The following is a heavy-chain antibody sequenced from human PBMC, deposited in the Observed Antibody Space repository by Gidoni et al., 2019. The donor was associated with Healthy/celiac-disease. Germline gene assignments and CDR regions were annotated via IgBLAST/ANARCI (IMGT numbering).Heavy chain of an antibody. Sequence: EVQLVESGGGLVQPGRSLILHCAASGFTFDDYAIHWVRQAPGKGMEWVSMIRWNSGSIGYADSVKGRFTISRDNAKNSLYLQMNSLRSEDTALYYCAKTGGYDRFGGACDYWGQGTLVTVSA. D-gene: IGHD5-12*01. CDR3: AKTGGYDRFGGACDY. J-gene: IGHJ4*02. CDR2: IRWNSGSI. V-gene: IGHV3-9*01. CDR1: GFTFDDYA.